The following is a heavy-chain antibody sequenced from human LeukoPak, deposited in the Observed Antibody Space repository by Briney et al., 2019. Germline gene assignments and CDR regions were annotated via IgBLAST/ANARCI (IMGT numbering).Heavy chain of an antibody. CDR2: INHSGST. V-gene: IGHV4-34*01. CDR3: AGGRYLYDF. Sequence: SETLSLIRAVYGGSFSGYYWSWIRQPPGKGLEWIGEINHSGSTNYNPSLKSRVTISVDTSNNQFSLRPNSVTTGDTAVYYLAGGRYLYDFWGRGTLVTVSS. J-gene: IGHJ4*02. D-gene: IGHD3-3*01. CDR1: GGSFSGYY.